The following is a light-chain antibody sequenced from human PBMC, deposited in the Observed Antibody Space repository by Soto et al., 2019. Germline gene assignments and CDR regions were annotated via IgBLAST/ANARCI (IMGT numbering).Light chain of an antibody. CDR1: GSDVGGYKY. CDR3: SSYASSSPFA. J-gene: IGLJ1*01. V-gene: IGLV2-14*01. Sequence: QSVLTQPASVSGSPGQSITISCTGTGSDVGGYKYVSWYQQLPGKAPKLMIYGVSYRPSGVSDRFSGSKSGNTASLIISGLQAEDEADYYCSSYASSSPFAFGTGTKVTVL. CDR2: GVS.